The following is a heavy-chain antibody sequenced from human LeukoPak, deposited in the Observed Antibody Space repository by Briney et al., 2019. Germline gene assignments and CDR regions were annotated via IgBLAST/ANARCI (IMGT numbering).Heavy chain of an antibody. V-gene: IGHV1-69*06. D-gene: IGHD4-23*01. CDR3: ARAGATVVTTYYFDY. J-gene: IGHJ4*02. Sequence: ASVKVSRKASGGTFSSCAISWVRQAPGQGLEWMGGIIPIFGTANYAQKFQGRVTITADKSTSTAYMELSSLRSEDTAVYYCARAGATVVTTYYFDYWGQGTLVTVSS. CDR1: GGTFSSCA. CDR2: IIPIFGTA.